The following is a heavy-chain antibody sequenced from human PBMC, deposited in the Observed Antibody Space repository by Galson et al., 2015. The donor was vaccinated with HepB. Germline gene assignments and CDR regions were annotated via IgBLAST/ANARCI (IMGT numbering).Heavy chain of an antibody. CDR3: ARGDMVPAAGGAVDS. CDR2: ISAYNGNT. Sequence: SVKVSCKASGYTFTSYGITWVRQAPGQGLEWMGWISAYNGNTNYAQKLQGRVTMTTDTSTSTAYMELRSLRSDDTAVYYCARGDMVPAAGGAVDSWGQGTVVTGST. J-gene: IGHJ3*02. D-gene: IGHD2-2*01. V-gene: IGHV1-18*01. CDR1: GYTFTSYG.